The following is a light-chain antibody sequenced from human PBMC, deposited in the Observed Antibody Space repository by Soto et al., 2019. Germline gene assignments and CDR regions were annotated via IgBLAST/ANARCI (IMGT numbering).Light chain of an antibody. CDR3: QQYNNWPPRGT. V-gene: IGKV3-15*01. CDR1: QSVSSN. Sequence: EIVMTQSPATLSVSPGERATLSCRASQSVSSNLAWYQQKPGQAPRLLIYGASTRATGIPARFSGSGSGTEFTRTISSLQSEDFAVYYWQQYNNWPPRGTFGQGTKVEIK. CDR2: GAS. J-gene: IGKJ1*01.